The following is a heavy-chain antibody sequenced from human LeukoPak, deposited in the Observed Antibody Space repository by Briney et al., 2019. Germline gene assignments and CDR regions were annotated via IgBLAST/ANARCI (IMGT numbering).Heavy chain of an antibody. CDR3: ARGRYCSSTSCYPYWFDP. CDR2: IFHSGST. J-gene: IGHJ5*02. D-gene: IGHD2-2*01. Sequence: SQTLSLTCTVSGGSISSGGYYWSWIRQPPGKGLEWIGYIFHSGSTYYNPSLKSRVTISVDRSKNQFSLKLSSVTAADTAVYYCARGRYCSSTSCYPYWFDPWGQGTLVTVSS. V-gene: IGHV4-30-2*01. CDR1: GGSISSGGYY.